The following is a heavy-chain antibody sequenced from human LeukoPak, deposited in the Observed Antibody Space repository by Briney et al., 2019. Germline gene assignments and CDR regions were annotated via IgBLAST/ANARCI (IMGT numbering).Heavy chain of an antibody. CDR2: IYYSGST. CDR1: GVSISSYY. J-gene: IGHJ6*03. Sequence: KTSETLSLTCTGSGVSISSYYWSWIRQPPGKGLEWIGYIYYSGSTNYNPSLTSRVTISVDTSKNQNSLKLSPVTAPHTAAAFYARETSQKGAHYMDVWGKGTTITISS. CDR3: ARETSQKGAHYMDV. V-gene: IGHV4-59*01. D-gene: IGHD3-16*01.